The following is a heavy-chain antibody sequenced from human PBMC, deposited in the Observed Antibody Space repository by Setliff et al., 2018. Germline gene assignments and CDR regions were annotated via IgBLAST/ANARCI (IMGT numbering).Heavy chain of an antibody. CDR1: GDSISSSNYY. D-gene: IGHD2-15*01. J-gene: IGHJ4*02. CDR2: IKYSGST. Sequence: PSETLSLTCTVSGDSISSSNYYWGWIRQPPGKGLEWIAAIKYSGSTSFNPSLKSRVTISVDKSKSQFSLKLSSVTAVDTAVYCCARQGTYCDGGGGSCFPPNYWGQGTLVTVSS. V-gene: IGHV4-39*01. CDR3: ARQGTYCDGGGGSCFPPNY.